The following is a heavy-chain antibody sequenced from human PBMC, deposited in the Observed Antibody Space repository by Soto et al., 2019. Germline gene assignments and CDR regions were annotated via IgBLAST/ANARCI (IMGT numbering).Heavy chain of an antibody. CDR2: INHSGST. V-gene: IGHV4-4*02. J-gene: IGHJ4*02. Sequence: PSETLSLTCSVSGGSIVSAHWWSWVRLSPGKGLEWIGEINHSGSTNYNPSLKSRVTISVDTSKNQFSLKLTSVTAADTAVYYCARDKITGLFDYWGQGTLVTVSS. D-gene: IGHD2-8*02. CDR1: GGSIVSAHW. CDR3: ARDKITGLFDY.